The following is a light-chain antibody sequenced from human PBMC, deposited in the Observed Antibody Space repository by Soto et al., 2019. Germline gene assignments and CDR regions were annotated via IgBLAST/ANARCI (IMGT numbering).Light chain of an antibody. CDR1: QSISRY. CDR3: QQYNSYWWT. V-gene: IGKV1-5*03. Sequence: DIQMTQSPSTLSASVGDRVTITCRASQSISRYLAWYQQKPGKAPKLLIYKTSSLESGVPSRFSGSGSGTAFTLTISSLQPDDFATYYCQQYNSYWWTFGQGTKVEIK. J-gene: IGKJ1*01. CDR2: KTS.